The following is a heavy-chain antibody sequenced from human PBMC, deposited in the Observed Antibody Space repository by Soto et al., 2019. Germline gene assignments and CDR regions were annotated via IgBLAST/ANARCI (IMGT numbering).Heavy chain of an antibody. Sequence: QVQLVQSGAEVKKPGASVKVSCKASGYTFTSYDINWVRQATGQGLEWMGWMNPNSGNTGYAEKFQGRVTMTRNTSISTAYMELSSLRSEDTAVYYCAVDFWSGYYHDYWGQGTLVTVSS. CDR1: GYTFTSYD. V-gene: IGHV1-8*01. J-gene: IGHJ4*02. CDR3: AVDFWSGYYHDY. D-gene: IGHD3-3*01. CDR2: MNPNSGNT.